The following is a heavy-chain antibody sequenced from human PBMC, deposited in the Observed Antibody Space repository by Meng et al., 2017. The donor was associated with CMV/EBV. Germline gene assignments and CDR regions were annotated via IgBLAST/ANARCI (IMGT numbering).Heavy chain of an antibody. CDR1: GFTFSSYA. Sequence: GESLKISCAASGFTFSSYAMHWVRQAPGKGPEWVAVISYDGSNKYYADSVKGRFTISRDNSKNTLYLQMNSLRAEDTAVYYCARGLSVVVVAATEGSYGMDVWGQGTTVTVSS. CDR2: ISYDGSNK. J-gene: IGHJ6*02. V-gene: IGHV3-30-3*01. D-gene: IGHD2-15*01. CDR3: ARGLSVVVVAATEGSYGMDV.